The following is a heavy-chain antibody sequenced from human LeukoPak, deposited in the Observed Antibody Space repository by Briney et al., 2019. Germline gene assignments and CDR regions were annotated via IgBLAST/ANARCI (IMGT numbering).Heavy chain of an antibody. J-gene: IGHJ4*02. CDR3: AKESGTYYDY. CDR2: IRYDGSNK. CDR1: GFTFSSYG. V-gene: IGHV3-30*02. D-gene: IGHD1-26*01. Sequence: PGGSLRLSCAVSGFTFSSYGIHWVRQAPGKGLEWVAFIRYDGSNKYYVDSVKGRFTISRDNSKNTLFLQMNSLRAEDTAVYYCAKESGTYYDYRGQGTLVTVSS.